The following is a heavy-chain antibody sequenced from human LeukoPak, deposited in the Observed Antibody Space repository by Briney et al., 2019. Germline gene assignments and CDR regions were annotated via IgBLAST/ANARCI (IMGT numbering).Heavy chain of an antibody. V-gene: IGHV4-34*01. CDR2: INHCGST. CDR3: ARGRGSDSSGWALYYYYYMDV. CDR1: GGSFSGYY. Sequence: PSETLSLTCAVYGGSFSGYYWSWIRQPPGKGLEWIGEINHCGSTNYNPSLKSRVTISVDTSKNQFSLKLSSVPAADTAVYYCARGRGSDSSGWALYYYYYMDVWGKGTTVTVSS. J-gene: IGHJ6*03. D-gene: IGHD6-19*01.